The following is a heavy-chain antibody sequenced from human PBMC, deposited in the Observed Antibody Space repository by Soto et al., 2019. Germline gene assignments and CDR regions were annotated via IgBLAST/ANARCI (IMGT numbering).Heavy chain of an antibody. J-gene: IGHJ6*02. V-gene: IGHV1-69*01. CDR3: ATDELGFPSGLSEGQLQHGAHYYGLDV. Sequence: QVQLVQSGAEMRKPGSSVRVSCKASGAAFTNYAFYWVRQAPGQGLEWMGGIIPFFGTANYPQKFQGRVTIAADESTSNAHLELSSLRSDDTAMSFCATDELGFPSGLSEGQLQHGAHYYGLDVWGQGTTVTVSS. CDR1: GAAFTNYA. D-gene: IGHD6-19*01. CDR2: IIPFFGTA.